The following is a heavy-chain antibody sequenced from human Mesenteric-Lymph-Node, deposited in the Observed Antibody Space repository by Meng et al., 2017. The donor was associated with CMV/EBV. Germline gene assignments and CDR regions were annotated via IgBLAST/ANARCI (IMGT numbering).Heavy chain of an antibody. CDR1: GFTVSSNY. CDR3: ARGVTFQYGMDV. Sequence: GESLKISCAASGFTVSSNYMSWVRQAPGKGLEWVSVIYSGGSTYYADSVKGRFTISRDNSKNTLYFQMNSLRVEDTAVYYCARGVTFQYGMDVWGRGTTVTVSS. CDR2: IYSGGST. D-gene: IGHD2/OR15-2a*01. J-gene: IGHJ6*02. V-gene: IGHV3-53*05.